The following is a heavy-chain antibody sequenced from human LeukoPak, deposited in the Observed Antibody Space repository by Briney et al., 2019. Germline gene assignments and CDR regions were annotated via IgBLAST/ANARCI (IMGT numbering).Heavy chain of an antibody. D-gene: IGHD3-22*01. CDR1: GFTFSNYW. J-gene: IGHJ4*02. CDR3: VRALYDGSGYYSHFDY. CDR2: IKQDGSEK. Sequence: PGGSLRLSCAASGFTFSNYWMSWVRQAPGKGLEWVANIKQDGSEKYYVDSVKGRFTISRDNAKNSLYLQMNSLRTEDTAVYYCVRALYDGSGYYSHFDYWGQGTLVTVSS. V-gene: IGHV3-7*01.